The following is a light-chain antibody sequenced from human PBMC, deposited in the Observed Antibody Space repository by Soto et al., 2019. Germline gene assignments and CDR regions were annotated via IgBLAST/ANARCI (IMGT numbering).Light chain of an antibody. V-gene: IGKV3-20*01. J-gene: IGKJ2*01. CDR2: GAS. CDR1: QSVSSSY. Sequence: EIVLTQSPGTLSLSPGERATLSCRASQSVSSSYLAWYQQKPGQAPRPLIYGASSRATGIPDRFSGSGSGTDLTLTIRRLEPEDLAVYYCHQYGSLYTFGQGTKLEIK. CDR3: HQYGSLYT.